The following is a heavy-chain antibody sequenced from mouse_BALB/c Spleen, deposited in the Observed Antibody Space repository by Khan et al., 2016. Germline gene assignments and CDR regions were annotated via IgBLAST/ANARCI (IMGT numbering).Heavy chain of an antibody. CDR2: INPDSSTI. V-gene: IGHV4-1*02. CDR1: GFDFSRYW. Sequence: EVKLLESGGGLVQPGGSLKLSCAASGFDFSRYWMSWVRQAPGKGLEWIGEINPDSSTINYTQSLKDKFIISRDKAKTTPYLQLSKVRSEDTALYYGASTCWYFDVWGAGTTVTVSS. J-gene: IGHJ1*01. CDR3: ASTCWYFDV.